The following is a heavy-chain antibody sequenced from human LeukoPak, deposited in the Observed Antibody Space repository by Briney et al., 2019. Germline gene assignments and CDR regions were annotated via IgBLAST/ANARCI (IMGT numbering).Heavy chain of an antibody. CDR3: ARRLTQYDCFDP. J-gene: IGHJ5*02. CDR1: GDSFSSNSVT. CDR2: TYYRSTWYN. Sequence: SQTLSLTCAISGDSFSSNSVTWNWIRLSSSRGIEWLGRTYYRSTWYNDYAVSVRGRITVNPDTSKNQFSLHLNSVTPEDTAVYYCARRLTQYDCFDPWGQGILVTVSS. D-gene: IGHD2-2*01. V-gene: IGHV6-1*01.